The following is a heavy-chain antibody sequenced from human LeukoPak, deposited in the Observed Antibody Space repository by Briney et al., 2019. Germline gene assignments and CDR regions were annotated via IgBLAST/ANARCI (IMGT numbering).Heavy chain of an antibody. Sequence: GGSLRLSCAASGFTFSSYWMSWVRQAPGKGLEWVSAISGSGGSTYYADSVKGRFTISRDNSKNTLYLQMNSLRAEDTAVYYCAKDLGSYGDRTLDYWGQGTLVTVSS. CDR1: GFTFSSYW. V-gene: IGHV3-23*01. CDR3: AKDLGSYGDRTLDY. CDR2: ISGSGGST. J-gene: IGHJ4*02. D-gene: IGHD4-17*01.